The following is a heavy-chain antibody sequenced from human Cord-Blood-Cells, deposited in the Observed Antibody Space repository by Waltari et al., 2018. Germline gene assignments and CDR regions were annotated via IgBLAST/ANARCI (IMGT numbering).Heavy chain of an antibody. D-gene: IGHD7-27*01. CDR1: GGSISSGSYY. CDR3: ARDNSGDDAFDI. CDR2: IYTSGRT. J-gene: IGHJ3*02. Sequence: QVQLQESGPGLVKPSQTLSLTCTVSGGSISSGSYYWSWIRQPAGKGLEWIGYIYTSGRTNDNPSLKSRVTISVDTSKNQFSLKLSSVTAADTAVYYCARDNSGDDAFDIWGQGTMVTVSS. V-gene: IGHV4-61*09.